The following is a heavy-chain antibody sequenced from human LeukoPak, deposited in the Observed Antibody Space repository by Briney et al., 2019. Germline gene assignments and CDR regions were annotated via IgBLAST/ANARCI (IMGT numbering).Heavy chain of an antibody. CDR2: IYTSGTT. CDR1: GASITSYY. Sequence: SETLSLTCAVSGASITSYYWTWIRQPAGKGLEWIGRIYTSGTTHYNPSLKSRVTMSVDTSKNQFSLKLSSVTAADTAVYYCARLRSTYWYFDLWGRGTLVTVSS. J-gene: IGHJ2*01. CDR3: ARLRSTYWYFDL. V-gene: IGHV4-4*07. D-gene: IGHD4-17*01.